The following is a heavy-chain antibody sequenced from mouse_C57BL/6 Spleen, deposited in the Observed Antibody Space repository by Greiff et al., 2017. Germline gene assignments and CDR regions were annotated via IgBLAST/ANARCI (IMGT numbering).Heavy chain of an antibody. CDR1: GFTFTDYY. CDR2: IRNKANGYTT. Sequence: EVKLMESGGGLVQPGGSLSLSCAASGFTFTDYYMSWVRQPPGKALEWLGFIRNKANGYTTEYSASVKGRFTISRDKSQSILYLQMNALRAEDSATYYCARSPSFYGSEAMDYWGQGTSVTVSS. V-gene: IGHV7-3*01. CDR3: ARSPSFYGSEAMDY. J-gene: IGHJ4*01. D-gene: IGHD1-1*01.